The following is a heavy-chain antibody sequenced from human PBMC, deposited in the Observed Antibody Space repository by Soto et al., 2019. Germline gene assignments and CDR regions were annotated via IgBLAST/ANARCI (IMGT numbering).Heavy chain of an antibody. V-gene: IGHV3-64D*06. Sequence: GGSLRLSCSASGFTFSIYAMHRVRQAPGKGLEYVSSISTNGGSTDYADSVKGRFTISRDNSKNTVYLQMSSLRVEDTAVYYCVKGEYYYDSSGYYPFDYWGQGTLVTVSS. J-gene: IGHJ4*02. CDR3: VKGEYYYDSSGYYPFDY. D-gene: IGHD3-22*01. CDR1: GFTFSIYA. CDR2: ISTNGGST.